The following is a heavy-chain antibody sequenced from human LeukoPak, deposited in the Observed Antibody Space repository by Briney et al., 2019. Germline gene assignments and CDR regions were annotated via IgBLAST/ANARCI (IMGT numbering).Heavy chain of an antibody. V-gene: IGHV1-18*01. CDR1: GYTFTSYG. J-gene: IGHJ4*02. D-gene: IGHD3-9*01. Sequence: GASVKVSCKASGYTFTSYGISWVRQAPGQGLEWMGWISAYNGNTNYAQKLQGRVTMTTDTSTSIAYMELRSLRSDDTAVYYFARDRALRYFDWLENYFDYWGQGTLVTVSS. CDR3: ARDRALRYFDWLENYFDY. CDR2: ISAYNGNT.